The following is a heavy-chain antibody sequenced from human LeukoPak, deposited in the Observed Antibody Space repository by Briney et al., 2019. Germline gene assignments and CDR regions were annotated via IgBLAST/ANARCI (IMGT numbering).Heavy chain of an antibody. CDR1: GGSISSSSLY. V-gene: IGHV4-39*01. J-gene: IGHJ3*02. D-gene: IGHD2-2*01. CDR3: ARNASSLGAGAFDI. Sequence: SETLSLTCTVSGGSISSSSLYWDWIRQPPGKGLEWIGTVYYSGSTYYNPSLKSRVTISVDTPKNQFSLRLSSVTAADTALYYCARNASSLGAGAFDIWGQGTMVTVSS. CDR2: VYYSGST.